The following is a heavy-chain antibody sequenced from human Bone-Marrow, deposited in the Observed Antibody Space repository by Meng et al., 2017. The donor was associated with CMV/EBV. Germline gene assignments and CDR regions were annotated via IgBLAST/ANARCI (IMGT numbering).Heavy chain of an antibody. CDR3: AREGVVPAAIPEFWFDP. CDR1: GFTFNTYV. J-gene: IGHJ5*02. Sequence: GESLKISCVASGFTFNTYVMSWVRQAPGKGLEWVSSISSSSSYIYYADSVKGRFTISRDNAKNSLYLQMNSLRAEDTAVYYCAREGVVPAAIPEFWFDPWGQGTLVTVSS. V-gene: IGHV3-21*01. D-gene: IGHD2-2*01. CDR2: ISSSSSYI.